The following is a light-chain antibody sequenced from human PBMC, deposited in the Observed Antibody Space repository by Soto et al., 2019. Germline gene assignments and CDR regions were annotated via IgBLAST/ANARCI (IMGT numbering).Light chain of an antibody. Sequence: EIVMTQYPATLSVPPGERASLSCRASETVSSYLLWYQQKPGQDPRLLIYGASTRATGVPDRFSGTGSGTEFTLTISSLKSEDYAVYYCQQYKSWPPITFGQGTRLEIK. J-gene: IGKJ5*01. CDR3: QQYKSWPPIT. CDR1: ETVSSY. CDR2: GAS. V-gene: IGKV3-15*01.